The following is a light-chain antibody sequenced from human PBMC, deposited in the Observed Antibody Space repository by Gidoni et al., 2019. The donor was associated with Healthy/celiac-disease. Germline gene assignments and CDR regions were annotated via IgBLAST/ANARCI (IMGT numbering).Light chain of an antibody. CDR2: AAS. V-gene: IGKV1-39*01. J-gene: IGKJ2*01. CDR3: QQSYRTPDT. Sequence: DIQMTQPPSSLSASVGDGVTITCRASQSSSSYLNWHQQKPGKAPNLLIYAASSLQSGVPSRFSGSGSGTDFTLTSSILQPEDVATYYCQQSYRTPDTFGQGTKLEIK. CDR1: QSSSSY.